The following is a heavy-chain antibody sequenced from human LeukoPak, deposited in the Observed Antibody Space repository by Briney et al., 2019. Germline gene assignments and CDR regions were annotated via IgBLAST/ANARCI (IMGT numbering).Heavy chain of an antibody. D-gene: IGHD6-6*01. CDR1: GFTFSSYA. J-gene: IGHJ3*02. CDR2: ISSSSSYI. Sequence: GGSLRLSCAASGFTFSSYAMNWVRQAPGKGLEWVSSISSSSSYIYYADSVKGRFTISRDNAKNSLYLQMNSLRAEDTAVYYCARDRRQYSSSEDAFDIWGQGTMVTVSS. V-gene: IGHV3-21*01. CDR3: ARDRRQYSSSEDAFDI.